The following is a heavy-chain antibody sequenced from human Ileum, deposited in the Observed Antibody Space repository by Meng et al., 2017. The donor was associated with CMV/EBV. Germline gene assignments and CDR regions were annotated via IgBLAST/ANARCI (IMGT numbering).Heavy chain of an antibody. V-gene: IGHV3-7*01. CDR3: ARVEDCVNGVCYLGAY. D-gene: IGHD2-8*01. J-gene: IGHJ1*01. CDR1: RFTFSNYW. CDR2: INEDGSEK. Sequence: GESLKIPCAASRFTFSNYWVRWVRRAPGQGLEWVASINEDGSEKYYVDSVKGRFTISRDSAKNSVYLQMNSLRAEDTAVYYCARVEDCVNGVCYLGAYWGQGTPVTVSS.